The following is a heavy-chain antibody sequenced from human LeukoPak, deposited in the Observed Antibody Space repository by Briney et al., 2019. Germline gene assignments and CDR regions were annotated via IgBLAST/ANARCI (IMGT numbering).Heavy chain of an antibody. Sequence: SSETLSLTCTVSGVYITDYSWSWLRQPPGRRLEWIGHVYHTGSANFNPSLKSRVTISVDTSKNQFSLSLTSVTAADTAVYYCARRYNWNDVLAFDIWGQGTMVTVSS. J-gene: IGHJ3*02. D-gene: IGHD1-20*01. CDR2: VYHTGSA. CDR1: GVYITDYS. CDR3: ARRYNWNDVLAFDI. V-gene: IGHV4-59*01.